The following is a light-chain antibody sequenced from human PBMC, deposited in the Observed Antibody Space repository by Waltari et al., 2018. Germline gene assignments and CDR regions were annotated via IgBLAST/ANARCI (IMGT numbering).Light chain of an antibody. CDR1: QNIDSY. CDR3: QQRRNWPWT. J-gene: IGKJ1*01. CDR2: DAF. Sequence: ETVLTQSPATLSLSPGDRATFSCRANQNIDSYLAWYQQKPGQALRFLIFDAFNRPTGIPARFSGSRSGTDFNLTISSLESEDFAIYYCQQRRNWPWTFGQGTRVEIK. V-gene: IGKV3-11*01.